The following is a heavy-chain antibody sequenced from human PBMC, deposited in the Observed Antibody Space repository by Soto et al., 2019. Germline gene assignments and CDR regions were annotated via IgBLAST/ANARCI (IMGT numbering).Heavy chain of an antibody. Sequence: GASVQVSCKASGYTFTSYYMHWVRQAPGQRLEWIGWIVVGSGNTNYAQKFQESVTINRDMSTSTAYMELSSLRSEDTAVYYCAADPLTPPCYDLDAFDIWGQGTMVTVSS. CDR2: IVVGSGNT. CDR1: GYTFTSYY. D-gene: IGHD2-2*01. J-gene: IGHJ3*02. CDR3: AADPLTPPCYDLDAFDI. V-gene: IGHV1-58*02.